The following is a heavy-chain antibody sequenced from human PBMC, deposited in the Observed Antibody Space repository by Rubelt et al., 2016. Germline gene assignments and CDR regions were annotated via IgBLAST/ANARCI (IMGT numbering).Heavy chain of an antibody. CDR2: ISLDGSNT. Sequence: QVQLVESGGGVVQPGRSLRLSCAASGFTFSDYVVHWVRQAPGKGLEWVAVISLDGSNTYYTDSVKGRFTISRDNSKNTLYLQMNSLRAEDTALYYCAKSSSRWYEGAFDIWGQGTMVTVSS. V-gene: IGHV3-30*18. CDR3: AKSSSRWYEGAFDI. D-gene: IGHD6-13*01. CDR1: GFTFSDYV. J-gene: IGHJ3*02.